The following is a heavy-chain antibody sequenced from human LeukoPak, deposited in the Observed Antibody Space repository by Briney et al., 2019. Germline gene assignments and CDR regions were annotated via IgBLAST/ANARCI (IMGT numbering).Heavy chain of an antibody. D-gene: IGHD1-26*01. CDR2: INSDGSST. Sequence: GGPLRLSCAASGFTFSSYWMHWVRQAPGKGLVWVSRINSDGSSTSYADSVKGRFTISRDNAKNSLYLQMNSLRVEDTAVYYCARDPYSGSYGDSYYYYMDVWGKGTTVTISS. CDR1: GFTFSSYW. V-gene: IGHV3-74*01. CDR3: ARDPYSGSYGDSYYYYMDV. J-gene: IGHJ6*03.